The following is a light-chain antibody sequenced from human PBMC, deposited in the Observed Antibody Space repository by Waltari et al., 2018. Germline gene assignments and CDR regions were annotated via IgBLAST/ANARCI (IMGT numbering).Light chain of an antibody. J-gene: IGKJ2*01. CDR3: QQNYSSPYT. CDR1: QSISIY. V-gene: IGKV1-39*01. CDR2: GAS. Sequence: DIQLTQSPSSLSASVGDRVTITFRATQSISIYLNWYQQKQGKATKFLIYGASRLQSRVPSRFSCTASWTDFTLTIISLQPEYFATYYCQQNYSSPYTVGQGTKLEFK.